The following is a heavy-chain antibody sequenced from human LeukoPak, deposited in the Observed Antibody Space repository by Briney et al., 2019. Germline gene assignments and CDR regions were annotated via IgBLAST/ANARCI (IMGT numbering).Heavy chain of an antibody. V-gene: IGHV1-69*04. CDR1: GGTFSSYA. CDR2: IIPILGIA. D-gene: IGHD2-21*02. J-gene: IGHJ5*02. Sequence: SVKVSCKASGGTFSSYAISWVRQAPGQGLEWMGRIIPILGIANYAQEFQGRVTITADKSTSTAYMELSSLRSEDTAVYYCARGVDGGNSDWFDPWGQGTLVTVSS. CDR3: ARGVDGGNSDWFDP.